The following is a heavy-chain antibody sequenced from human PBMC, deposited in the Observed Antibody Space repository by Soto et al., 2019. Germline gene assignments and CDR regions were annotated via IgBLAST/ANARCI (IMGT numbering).Heavy chain of an antibody. D-gene: IGHD2-15*01. CDR3: ARRRGAGGQFDY. V-gene: IGHV3-23*01. CDR2: VSIGGST. J-gene: IGHJ4*02. Sequence: DVQLLESGGGLVQPEGSLRLSCAASGFTFSSYAMGWVRQGPGKGLEWVAVVSIGGSTHYADPVRGRFTISRDNSKNTLSLQMNSLTAEDTAVYFCARRRGAGGQFDYWGQGAVVTVSS. CDR1: GFTFSSYA.